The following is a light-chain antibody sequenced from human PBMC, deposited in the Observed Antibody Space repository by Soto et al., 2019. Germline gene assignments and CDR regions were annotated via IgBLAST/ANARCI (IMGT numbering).Light chain of an antibody. CDR2: AAS. Sequence: EIVLTQSPGTLSLSPGERATLSCRASQSVSSNYLAWYQQKPGQAPRLLIYAASRRATGIPDRFSGSGSGTDFTLTISRLEPEDFAVYYCQQYGSSRFTFGPGTKVYFK. J-gene: IGKJ3*01. V-gene: IGKV3-20*01. CDR3: QQYGSSRFT. CDR1: QSVSSNY.